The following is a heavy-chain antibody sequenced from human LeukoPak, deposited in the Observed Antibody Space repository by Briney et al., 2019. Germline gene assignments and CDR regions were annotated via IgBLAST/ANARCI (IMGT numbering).Heavy chain of an antibody. V-gene: IGHV4-59*01. CDR1: GGSISSYY. J-gene: IGHJ2*01. D-gene: IGHD2-2*01. CDR3: VLSRSNQGYWYFDL. CDR2: IYYSGST. Sequence: PSETLSLTCTVSGGSISSYYWSWIRQPPGKGLEWIGYIYYSGSTNYNPSLKSRVTISVDTSKNQFSLKLSSVTAADTAVYYCVLSRSNQGYWYFDLWAVAPWSLSPQ.